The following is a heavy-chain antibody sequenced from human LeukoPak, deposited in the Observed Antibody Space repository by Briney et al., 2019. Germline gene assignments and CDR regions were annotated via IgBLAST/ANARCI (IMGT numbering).Heavy chain of an antibody. Sequence: PSETLSLTCAVYGGSFSGYYWSWIRQPPGKGLEWIGEINHSGSTNYNPSLKSRVTISVDTPKNQFSLKLSSVTAADTAVYYCARGERDSSSWYFAFDPWGQGTLVTVSS. CDR1: GGSFSGYY. D-gene: IGHD6-13*01. J-gene: IGHJ5*02. CDR3: ARGERDSSSWYFAFDP. V-gene: IGHV4-34*01. CDR2: INHSGST.